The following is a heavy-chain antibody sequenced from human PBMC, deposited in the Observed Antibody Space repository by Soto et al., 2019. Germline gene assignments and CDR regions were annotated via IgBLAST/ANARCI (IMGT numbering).Heavy chain of an antibody. D-gene: IGHD6-13*01. CDR3: AKGLQLVRGVPDY. CDR2: ISWNSGSI. V-gene: IGHV3-9*01. CDR1: GFTFDDYA. J-gene: IGHJ4*02. Sequence: GGSLRLSCAASGFTFDDYAMHWVRQAPGKGLEWVSGISWNSGSIGYADSVKGRFTISRDNAKKSLYLQMNSLRAEDTALYYCAKGLQLVRGVPDYWGQGTLVTVSS.